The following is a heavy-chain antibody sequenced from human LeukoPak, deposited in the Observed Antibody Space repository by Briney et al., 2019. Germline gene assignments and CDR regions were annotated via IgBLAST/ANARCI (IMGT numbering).Heavy chain of an antibody. J-gene: IGHJ4*02. CDR1: AYTFSNFR. CDR2: IGPSNNYT. Sequence: ASVKVSCKTSAYTFSNFRIHWVRQAPGQGFEWMGWIGPSNNYTEYEQKLQGRVTMTTDTSTSTAYMELRSLRSDDTAVYYCARDEPSNTNFDYWGQGTLVTVSS. CDR3: ARDEPSNTNFDY. V-gene: IGHV1-18*01. D-gene: IGHD2-2*01.